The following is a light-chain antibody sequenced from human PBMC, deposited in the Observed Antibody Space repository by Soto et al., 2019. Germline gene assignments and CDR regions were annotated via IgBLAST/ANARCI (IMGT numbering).Light chain of an antibody. J-gene: IGKJ4*01. V-gene: IGKV3-11*01. CDR3: EQRVNWLT. CDR2: DAS. Sequence: EIVLTQSPSILSLSPGDRATLSCRASQSVGTYLDGYQQKLVKATRLLIDDASNSATVIPARFSGSGSCTDFTLTISSIETEAVAVYCCEQRVNWLTFGGGPRVEL. CDR1: QSVGTY.